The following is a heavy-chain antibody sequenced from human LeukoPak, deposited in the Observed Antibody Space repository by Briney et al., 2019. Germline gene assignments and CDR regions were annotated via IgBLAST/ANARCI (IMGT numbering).Heavy chain of an antibody. V-gene: IGHV3-7*03. CDR3: ARDPAMVRAFDP. D-gene: IGHD3-10*01. J-gene: IGHJ5*02. Sequence: GWSVRLSCVACGFTLSKHWMIWVGQAAGKGLECVANIKQDGIEKYYLDSVKGRFTISRDNAKNSLYLQMNSLRAEDTAVYYCARDPAMVRAFDPWGQGTLVTVSS. CDR2: IKQDGIEK. CDR1: GFTLSKHW.